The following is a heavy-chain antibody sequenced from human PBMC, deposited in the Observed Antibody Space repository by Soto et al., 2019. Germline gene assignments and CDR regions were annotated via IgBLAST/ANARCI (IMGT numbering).Heavy chain of an antibody. D-gene: IGHD5-18*01. CDR1: GYTFNSYG. CDR2: ISAYNGNT. Sequence: QVQLVQSGAEGKKPGASVKVSCKASGYTFNSYGITWVRQAPGQGLEWMGWISAYNGNTNYAQKLQGRVTLTTDTSTSTAYIELRSLRSDDTAVYYCARDHVDLAMVGGNWGQGTLVTVSS. J-gene: IGHJ4*02. CDR3: ARDHVDLAMVGGN. V-gene: IGHV1-18*01.